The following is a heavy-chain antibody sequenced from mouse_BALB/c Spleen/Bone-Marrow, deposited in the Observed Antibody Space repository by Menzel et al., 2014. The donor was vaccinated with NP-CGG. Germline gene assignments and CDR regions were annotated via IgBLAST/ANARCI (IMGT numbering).Heavy chain of an antibody. V-gene: IGHV5-6-4*01. CDR3: TRDGKGNYDYAMDY. Sequence: VESGGGLVKPGGSLKLSCAASGFTFSSYTMSWVRQTPEKRLEWVATISSGGSYTYYPDSVKGRFTISRDNAKXALYLQMSSLKSEDTAMYYCTRDGKGNYDYAMDYWGQGTSVTVSS. D-gene: IGHD2-1*01. J-gene: IGHJ4*01. CDR1: GFTFSSYT. CDR2: ISSGGSYT.